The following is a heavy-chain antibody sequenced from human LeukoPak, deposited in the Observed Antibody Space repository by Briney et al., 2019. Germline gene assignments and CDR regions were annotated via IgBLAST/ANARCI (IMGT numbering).Heavy chain of an antibody. V-gene: IGHV1-8*01. Sequence: ASVKVSCKASGYTFTSYDINWVRQATGQGLEWMGWMNPNSGNTGYAQKFQGRVTMTRNTSISTAYMELSSLRSEDTAVYYCARDYRPYYYDSSGLDWYFDLWGRGILVTVSS. CDR2: MNPNSGNT. D-gene: IGHD3-22*01. CDR3: ARDYRPYYYDSSGLDWYFDL. CDR1: GYTFTSYD. J-gene: IGHJ2*01.